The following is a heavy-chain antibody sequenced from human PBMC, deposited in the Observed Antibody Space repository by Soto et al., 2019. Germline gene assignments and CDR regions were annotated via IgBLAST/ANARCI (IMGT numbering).Heavy chain of an antibody. V-gene: IGHV4-34*01. D-gene: IGHD3-10*01. CDR1: GGSFSGYY. Sequence: SETLSLTCAVYGGSFSGYYWSWIRQPAGKGLEWIGEINHSGSTNYNPSLKSRVTISVDTSKNQFSLKLSSVTAADTAVYYRARRYLGFGESVDAFDIWGQGSMVA. CDR2: INHSGST. J-gene: IGHJ3*02. CDR3: ARRYLGFGESVDAFDI.